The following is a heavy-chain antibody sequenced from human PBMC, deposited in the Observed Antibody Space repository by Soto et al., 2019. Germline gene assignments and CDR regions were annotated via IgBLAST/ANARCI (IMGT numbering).Heavy chain of an antibody. CDR2: INAGNGNT. D-gene: IGHD3-9*01. CDR1: GYTFTSYA. V-gene: IGHV1-3*01. CDR3: ARGPNGLVPTLGYYYGMDV. J-gene: IGHJ6*02. Sequence: ASVKVSCKASGYTFTSYAMHWVRQAPGQRLEWMGWINAGNGNTKYSQKFQGRVTITRDTSASTAYMELSRLRSEDTAVYYCARGPNGLVPTLGYYYGMDVWGQGTTVTVSS.